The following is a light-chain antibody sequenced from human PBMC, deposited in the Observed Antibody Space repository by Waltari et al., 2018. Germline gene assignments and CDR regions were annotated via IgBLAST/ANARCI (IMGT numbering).Light chain of an antibody. Sequence: QSALTQPASASGSPGQSITISCTGTSSDVGNYKRVSWYQQHPGKAPKLMIYAVSKRHSGVSDRFSGSKSGDMASLTISGLQPEDEAEYFCSSYAGSSKGVFGGGTKVTVL. CDR2: AVS. V-gene: IGLV2-23*02. CDR3: SSYAGSSKGV. CDR1: SSDVGNYKR. J-gene: IGLJ2*01.